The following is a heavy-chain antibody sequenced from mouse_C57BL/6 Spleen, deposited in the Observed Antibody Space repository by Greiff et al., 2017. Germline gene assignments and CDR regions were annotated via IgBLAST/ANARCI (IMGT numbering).Heavy chain of an antibody. CDR1: GFTFSDYY. D-gene: IGHD1-1*01. CDR3: ARRPYYYGSSSYFDV. CDR2: ISNGGGST. V-gene: IGHV5-12*01. Sequence: DVKLVESGGGLVQPGGSLKLSCAASGFTFSDYYMYWVRQTPEKRLEWVAYISNGGGSTYYPDTVKGRFTISRDNAKNTLYLQMSRLKSEDTAMYYCARRPYYYGSSSYFDVWGTGTTVTVSS. J-gene: IGHJ1*03.